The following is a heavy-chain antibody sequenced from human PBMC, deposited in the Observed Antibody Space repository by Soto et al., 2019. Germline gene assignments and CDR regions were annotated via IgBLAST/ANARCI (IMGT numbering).Heavy chain of an antibody. CDR1: GYTFTSYD. CDR3: AGARPADGTGWFDP. V-gene: IGHV1-8*01. J-gene: IGHJ5*02. D-gene: IGHD6-13*01. CDR2: MNPNSGNT. Sequence: QVQLVQSGAEVKKPGASVKVSCKASGYTFTSYDINWVRQATGQGLEWMGWMNPNSGNTGYAQKFQGRVTMTRNTSRSTDNMELSSMTSEDTALYYCAGARPADGTGWFDPWGQGTLVPVSS.